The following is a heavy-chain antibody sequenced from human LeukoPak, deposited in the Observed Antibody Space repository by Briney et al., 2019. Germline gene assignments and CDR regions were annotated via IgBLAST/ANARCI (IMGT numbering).Heavy chain of an antibody. V-gene: IGHV3-15*01. J-gene: IGHJ4*02. CDR3: STGGGTHDY. CDR2: IRSRSAGGTT. CDR1: GLTFNNAG. D-gene: IGHD2-15*01. Sequence: GGSLGLSCAASGLTFNNAGMSWVRQAPGKGLEWVGRIRSRSAGGTTDYGAPVKGRFTISRDDSKNTLYLQMNSLKPEDTAVYYCSTGGGTHDYWGQGTLVTVSS.